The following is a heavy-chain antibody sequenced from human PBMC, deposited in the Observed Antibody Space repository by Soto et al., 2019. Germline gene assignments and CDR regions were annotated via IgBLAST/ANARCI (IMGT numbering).Heavy chain of an antibody. V-gene: IGHV4-34*01. Sequence: SETLSLTCAVYGGSFSGYYWSWIRQPPGKGLEWIGEINHSGSTNYNPSLKSRVTISVDTSKNQFSLKLSSVTAADTAVYYCARGRVFGVVIKNYYGMDVWGQGTKVTVSS. CDR1: GGSFSGYY. J-gene: IGHJ6*02. D-gene: IGHD3-3*01. CDR3: ARGRVFGVVIKNYYGMDV. CDR2: INHSGST.